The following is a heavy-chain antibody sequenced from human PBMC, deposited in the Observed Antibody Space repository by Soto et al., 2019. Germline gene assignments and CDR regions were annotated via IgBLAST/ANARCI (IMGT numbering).Heavy chain of an antibody. D-gene: IGHD3-22*01. J-gene: IGHJ6*02. CDR1: GYSFTNYW. CDR2: IYARDSDI. V-gene: IGHV5-51*01. Sequence: PGESLKISCKGSGYSFTNYWIGWVRQMSGKGLEWMGIIYARDSDIRYSPSFEGQVTISADQSLSTAYLQWNSLKASDTAMYYCARLPAPKIVDYYFYGMDVWGQGTTVTVYS. CDR3: ARLPAPKIVDYYFYGMDV.